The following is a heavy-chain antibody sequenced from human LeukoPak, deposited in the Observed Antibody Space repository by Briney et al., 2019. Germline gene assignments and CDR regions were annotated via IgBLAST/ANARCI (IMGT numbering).Heavy chain of an antibody. CDR3: ARDSGSYYNY. CDR1: GGSISSSSYY. CDR2: IYYSGST. J-gene: IGHJ4*02. Sequence: SETLSLTCTVSGGSISSSSYYWGWIRQPPGKGLEWIGSIYYSGSTYYNPSLKSRVTISVDTSKNQFSLKLSSVTAADTAVYYCARDSGSYYNYWGQGTLVTVSS. D-gene: IGHD1-26*01. V-gene: IGHV4-39*07.